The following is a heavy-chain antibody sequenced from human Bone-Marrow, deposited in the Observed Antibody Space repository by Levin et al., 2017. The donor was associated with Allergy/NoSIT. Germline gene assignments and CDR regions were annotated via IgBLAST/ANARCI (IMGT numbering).Heavy chain of an antibody. CDR2: ISGSGGST. D-gene: IGHD3-10*01. CDR1: GFTFSSYA. Sequence: GGSLRLSCAASGFTFSSYAMSWVRQAPGKGLEWVSAISGSGGSTYYADSVKGRFTISRDNSKNTLYLQMNSLRAEDTAVYYCAKRATYSYGSGDSADYWGQGTLVTVSS. J-gene: IGHJ4*02. V-gene: IGHV3-23*01. CDR3: AKRATYSYGSGDSADY.